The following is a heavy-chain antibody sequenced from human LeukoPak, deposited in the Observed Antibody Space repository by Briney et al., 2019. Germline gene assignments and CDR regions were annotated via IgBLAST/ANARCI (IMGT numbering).Heavy chain of an antibody. CDR1: GGSISSYY. V-gene: IGHV4-4*07. D-gene: IGHD6-19*01. CDR2: IYISGST. Sequence: SETLSLTCTVSGGSISSYYWSWIRQPAGKGLEWIGRIYISGSTNYNPSLKSRVTMSVDTSKNQFSLKLSSVTAADTAVYYCAREEAPGIAVARYDAFDIWGQGTMVTVSS. J-gene: IGHJ3*02. CDR3: AREEAPGIAVARYDAFDI.